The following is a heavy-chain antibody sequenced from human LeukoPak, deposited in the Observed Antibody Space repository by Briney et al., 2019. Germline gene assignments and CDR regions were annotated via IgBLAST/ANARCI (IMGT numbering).Heavy chain of an antibody. CDR3: ARVGVFSSSWLLY. CDR2: ISRSGVTI. CDR1: GFTFSSYE. Sequence: GGSLRLSCAASGFTFSSYEMNWVRQAPGKGLEWVSSISRSGVTIYYADSVKGRFTISRDNAKNSLYLQMNSLRAEDTAIYYCARVGVFSSSWLLYWGQGTLVTVSS. V-gene: IGHV3-48*03. D-gene: IGHD6-13*01. J-gene: IGHJ4*02.